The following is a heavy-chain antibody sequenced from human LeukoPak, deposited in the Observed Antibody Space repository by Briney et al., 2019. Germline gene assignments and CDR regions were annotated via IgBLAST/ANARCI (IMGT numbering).Heavy chain of an antibody. V-gene: IGHV3-23*01. Sequence: GGSLRLSCAASGPTFSSHSMSWVRQPPGKGLEWVSAISGIGGSTYYADSGTGRLSIDRDNSKNTLYLQMKSLRAEDTAVYYCAKEQFYRPNDLDYWGQGTLVTVSS. J-gene: IGHJ4*02. CDR2: ISGIGGST. CDR3: AKEQFYRPNDLDY. CDR1: GPTFSSHS. D-gene: IGHD1-1*01.